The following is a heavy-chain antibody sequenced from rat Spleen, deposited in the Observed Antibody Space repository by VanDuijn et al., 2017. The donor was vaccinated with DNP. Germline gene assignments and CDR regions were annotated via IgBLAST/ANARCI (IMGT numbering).Heavy chain of an antibody. J-gene: IGHJ2*01. Sequence: EVQLVESGGGPVQPGRSLKLSCVASGFIFSNYWMTWIRQAPGKGLEWVSSISNTGSHTYYSDSVKGRFSLSRDNAKSTLYLQVNSLRSVDTANYYFTSNPHIRTAAPFDYWGQGVMVTVSS. CDR2: ISNTGSHT. D-gene: IGHD3-8*01. CDR1: GFIFSNYW. V-gene: IGHV5-31*01. CDR3: TSNPHIRTAAPFDY.